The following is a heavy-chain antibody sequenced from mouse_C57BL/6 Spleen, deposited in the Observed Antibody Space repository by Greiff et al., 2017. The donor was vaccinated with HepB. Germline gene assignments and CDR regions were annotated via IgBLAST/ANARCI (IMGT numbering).Heavy chain of an antibody. V-gene: IGHV2-5*01. J-gene: IGHJ1*03. CDR1: GFSLTSYG. Sequence: VQLQQSGPGLVQPSQSLSITCTVSGFSLTSYGVHWVRQSPGKGLEWLGVIWRGGSTDYNAAFMSRLSITKDNSKSQVFFKMNSLQADDTAIYYCAKGLDDYGYWYFDVWGTGTTVTVSS. CDR2: IWRGGST. CDR3: AKGLDDYGYWYFDV. D-gene: IGHD2-4*01.